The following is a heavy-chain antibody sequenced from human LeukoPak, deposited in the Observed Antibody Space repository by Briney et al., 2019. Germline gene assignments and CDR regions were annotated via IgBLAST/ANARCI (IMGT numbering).Heavy chain of an antibody. CDR2: IHSGTT. J-gene: IGHJ5*02. D-gene: IGHD4-17*01. CDR3: TRDSGTTGEVKFDP. CDR1: GGSISSYF. V-gene: IGHV4-4*07. Sequence: SETLSPTCSVSGGSISSYFLSWIRQPAGRGLEWIGRIHSGTTTYNPSLKSRVAMSLDTSKNQVSLTLRSVTAADTALYYCTRDSGTTGEVKFDPWGQGTLVTVSS.